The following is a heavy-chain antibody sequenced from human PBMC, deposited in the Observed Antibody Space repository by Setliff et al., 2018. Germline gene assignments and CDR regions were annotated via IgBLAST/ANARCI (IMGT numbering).Heavy chain of an antibody. J-gene: IGHJ4*02. V-gene: IGHV1-69*13. D-gene: IGHD3-3*01. Sequence: SVKVSCKASGGTFSSYAISWVRQAPGQGLEWMGGIIPIFGTANYAQKFQGRVTITADESTSTAYMELSSLRSEDTAVYYCASSRDYNFWSGYYSPLDYWGQGTLVTVSS. CDR2: IIPIFGTA. CDR3: ASSRDYNFWSGYYSPLDY. CDR1: GGTFSSYA.